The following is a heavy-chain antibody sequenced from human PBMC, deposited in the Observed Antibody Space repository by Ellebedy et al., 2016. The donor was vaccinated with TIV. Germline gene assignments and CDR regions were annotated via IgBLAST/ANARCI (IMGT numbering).Heavy chain of an antibody. J-gene: IGHJ4*02. CDR3: VRDSTHGYDDY. CDR1: GFTFSDYH. CDR2: IIVGGST. Sequence: GESLNISCAASGFTFSDYHMNWVRQAPGKGLEWVSSIIVGGSTYDADSVKGRFIISRDNAENSLYLQMNSLRVEDTAVYYCVRDSTHGYDDYWGQGTLVTVSS. D-gene: IGHD5-24*01. V-gene: IGHV3-69-1*01.